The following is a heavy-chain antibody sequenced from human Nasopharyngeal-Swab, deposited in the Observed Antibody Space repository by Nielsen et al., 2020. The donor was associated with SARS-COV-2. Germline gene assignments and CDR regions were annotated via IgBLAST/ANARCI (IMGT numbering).Heavy chain of an antibody. CDR1: GGSISSYY. CDR3: ARGFDP. CDR2: IYYSRST. V-gene: IGHV4-59*01. Sequence: SETLSLTCTVSGGSISSYYWSWSRQPPGQGLEWIGYIYYSRSTNYNPSLKSRITISVDTSKNQFSLKLSSVTAADTAVYYCARGFDPWGQGTLVTVSS. J-gene: IGHJ5*02.